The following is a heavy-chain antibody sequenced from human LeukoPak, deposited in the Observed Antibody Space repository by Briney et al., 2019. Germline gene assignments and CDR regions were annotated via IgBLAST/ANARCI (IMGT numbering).Heavy chain of an antibody. J-gene: IGHJ4*02. CDR3: AREGEDYYDSSGYYYVY. Sequence: GGSLRLSCAASGFIFSSYWMSWVRQAPGKGLEWVANIKQDGSEKYYVDSVKGRFTISRDNAKNSLYLQMNSLRAEDTAVYYCAREGEDYYDSSGYYYVYWGQGTLVTVSS. D-gene: IGHD3-22*01. CDR2: IKQDGSEK. CDR1: GFIFSSYW. V-gene: IGHV3-7*01.